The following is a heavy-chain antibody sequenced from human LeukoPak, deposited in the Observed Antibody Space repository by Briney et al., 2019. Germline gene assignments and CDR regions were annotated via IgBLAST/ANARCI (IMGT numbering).Heavy chain of an antibody. Sequence: ASVKVSRKASGGTFSSYAISWVRQAPGQGLEWMGGIIPIFGTANYAQKFQGRVTITADESTSTAYMELSSLRSEDTAVYYCASGLWDRRDYFDYWGQGTLVTVSS. CDR3: ASGLWDRRDYFDY. V-gene: IGHV1-69*13. J-gene: IGHJ4*02. CDR2: IIPIFGTA. CDR1: GGTFSSYA. D-gene: IGHD3-16*01.